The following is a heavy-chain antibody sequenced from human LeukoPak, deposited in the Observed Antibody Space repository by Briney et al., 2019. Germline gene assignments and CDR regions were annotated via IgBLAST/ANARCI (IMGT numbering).Heavy chain of an antibody. V-gene: IGHV3-30*02. J-gene: IGHJ6*03. Sequence: GGSLRLSCAASGFTFSSYDMHWVRQAPGKGLEWVAFIRYDGSNKYYADSVKGRFTISRDNSKNTLYLQMNSLRAEDTAVYYCVKIGTSFDYYYYYMDVWGKGTTVTISS. D-gene: IGHD3-16*01. CDR1: GFTFSSYD. CDR2: IRYDGSNK. CDR3: VKIGTSFDYYYYYMDV.